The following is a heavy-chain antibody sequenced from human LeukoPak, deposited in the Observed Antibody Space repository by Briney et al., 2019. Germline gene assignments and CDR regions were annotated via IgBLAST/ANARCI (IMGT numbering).Heavy chain of an antibody. D-gene: IGHD3-22*01. J-gene: IGHJ3*02. V-gene: IGHV4-34*01. Sequence: PSETLSLTCAVYGGSFSGYYWSWIRQPPGKGLEWIGEINHSGSTNYNPSLKSRVTISVDTSKNQFSLKLSSVTAADTAVYYCARHSGYYDSSGYYPGAFDIWGQGTMVTVSS. CDR2: INHSGST. CDR3: ARHSGYYDSSGYYPGAFDI. CDR1: GGSFSGYY.